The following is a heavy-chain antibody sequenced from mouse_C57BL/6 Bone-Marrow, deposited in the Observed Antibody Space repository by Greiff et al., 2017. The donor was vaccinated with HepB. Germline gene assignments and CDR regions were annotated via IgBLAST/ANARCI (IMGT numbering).Heavy chain of an antibody. CDR2: ISDGGSYT. CDR3: ARAPPLITTVVATDYAMDY. Sequence: EVKLVESGGGLVKPGGSLKLSCAASGFTFSSYAMSWVRQTPEKRLEWVATISDGGSYTYYPDNVKGRFTISRDNAKNNLYLQMSHLKSEDTAMYYCARAPPLITTVVATDYAMDYWGQGTSVTVSS. D-gene: IGHD1-1*01. CDR1: GFTFSSYA. J-gene: IGHJ4*01. V-gene: IGHV5-4*03.